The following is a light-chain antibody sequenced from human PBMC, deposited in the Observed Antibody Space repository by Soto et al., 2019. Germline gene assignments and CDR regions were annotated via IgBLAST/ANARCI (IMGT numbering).Light chain of an antibody. CDR1: SSDVGRYNY. V-gene: IGLV2-14*01. Sequence: QSALTQPASVSGSPGQSITISCTGTSSDVGRYNYVSWYQQHPGKAPKLMIHDVSNRPSGVPDRFSGSKSGNTASLSISGLQAEDEADYYCSSYTSSGTYVFGTGTKVTVL. J-gene: IGLJ1*01. CDR2: DVS. CDR3: SSYTSSGTYV.